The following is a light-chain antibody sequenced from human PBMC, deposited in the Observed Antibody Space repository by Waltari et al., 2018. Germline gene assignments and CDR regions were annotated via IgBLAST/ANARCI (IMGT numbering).Light chain of an antibody. V-gene: IGKV3-20*01. Sequence: EIVLTQSPGTLSLSPGERATLSCRTSQSVSRALAWYQQKPGQAPRLLIYGIFNRATGIPDRFSGSWSGTDFSLTISRLEPEDFAVFYCQHYVMLPVTFGQGTRVEVK. J-gene: IGKJ1*01. CDR3: QHYVMLPVT. CDR1: QSVSRA. CDR2: GIF.